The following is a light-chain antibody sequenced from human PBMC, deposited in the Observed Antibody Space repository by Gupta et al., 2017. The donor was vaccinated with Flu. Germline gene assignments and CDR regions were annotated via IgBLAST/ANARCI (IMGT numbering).Light chain of an antibody. CDR1: KSVGVD. CDR2: DSS. Sequence: EIVMTKSPATLSVSPGEGATLSCRASKSVGVDLAWYQQKPGQTPRPLIYDSSFRATGVPARFSAGGSGTEFTLTISSLQPEDFAVYYCQQFNNWPFTFGQGTRLDIK. CDR3: QQFNNWPFT. J-gene: IGKJ5*01. V-gene: IGKV3-15*01.